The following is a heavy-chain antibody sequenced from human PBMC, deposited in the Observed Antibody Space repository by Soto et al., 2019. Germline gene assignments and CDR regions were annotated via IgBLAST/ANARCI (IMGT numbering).Heavy chain of an antibody. D-gene: IGHD4-17*01. CDR3: ARSYGAQSQNFDY. Sequence: PSETLSLTCAVSGGSISSGGYSWSWIRQPPGKGLEWIGYIYHSGSTYYNPSLKSRVTISVDRSKNQFSLKLSSVTAADTAVYYCARSYGAQSQNFDYWGQGTLVTVSS. V-gene: IGHV4-30-2*01. CDR1: GGSISSGGYS. J-gene: IGHJ4*02. CDR2: IYHSGST.